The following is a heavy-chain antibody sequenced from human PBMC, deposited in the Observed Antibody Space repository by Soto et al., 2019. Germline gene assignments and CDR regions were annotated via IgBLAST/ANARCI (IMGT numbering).Heavy chain of an antibody. V-gene: IGHV3-9*01. CDR2: ISWNSAVT. CDR3: AKDRYSSSFTSFDA. J-gene: IGHJ5*02. CDR1: GFNFDDYA. D-gene: IGHD1-26*01. Sequence: EVQLVESGGGLIQPGRSLRLSCAASGFNFDDYAMHWVRQAPGKGLEWVSGISWNSAVTAYADSVKGRLAVSRDNAKNSLYLHMTSLRAGDTALYYCAKDRYSSSFTSFDAWGQGTLVVVSS.